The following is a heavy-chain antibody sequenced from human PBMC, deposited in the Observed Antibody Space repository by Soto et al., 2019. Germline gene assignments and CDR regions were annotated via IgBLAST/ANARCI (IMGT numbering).Heavy chain of an antibody. Sequence: GASVKVSCKASGYTFTSYAMHWVRQAPGQRLEWMGWINAGNGDTKYSQKFQGRVTITRDTSASTAYMELSSLRSEDTAVYYCARAPRPDFDWLLQGPPPGAFDIWGQGTMVTVSS. CDR1: GYTFTSYA. CDR2: INAGNGDT. V-gene: IGHV1-3*01. CDR3: ARAPRPDFDWLLQGPPPGAFDI. J-gene: IGHJ3*02. D-gene: IGHD3-9*01.